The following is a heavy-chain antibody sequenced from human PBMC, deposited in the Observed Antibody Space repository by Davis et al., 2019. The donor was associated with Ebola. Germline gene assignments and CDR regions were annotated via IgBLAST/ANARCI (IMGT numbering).Heavy chain of an antibody. CDR2: IKQDGSEK. V-gene: IGHV3-7*03. CDR3: ARERYYYGSGSYFDY. Sequence: GESLKIPCAASGFTFSSYWMSWVRQAPGKGLEWVANIKQDGSEKYYVDSVKGRFTISRDNAKNSLYLQMNSLRAEDTAVYYSARERYYYGSGSYFDYWGQGTLVTVSS. CDR1: GFTFSSYW. D-gene: IGHD3-10*01. J-gene: IGHJ4*02.